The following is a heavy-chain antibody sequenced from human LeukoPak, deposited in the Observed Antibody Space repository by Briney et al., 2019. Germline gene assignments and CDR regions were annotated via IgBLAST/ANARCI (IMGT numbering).Heavy chain of an antibody. CDR1: GGSISSGDYY. Sequence: SETLSLTCTVSGGSISSGDYYWSWIRQPPGRGLEWIGYIYYSGSTYYNPSLKSRVTISVDTSKNQFSLKLSSVTAADTAVYYCARVDEDYDYVWGSYRYFRYWGQGTLVTVSS. CDR3: ARVDEDYDYVWGSYRYFRY. D-gene: IGHD3-16*02. J-gene: IGHJ4*02. V-gene: IGHV4-30-4*01. CDR2: IYYSGST.